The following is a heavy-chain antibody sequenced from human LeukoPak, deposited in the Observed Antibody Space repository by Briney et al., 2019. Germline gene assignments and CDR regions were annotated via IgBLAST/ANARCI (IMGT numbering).Heavy chain of an antibody. Sequence: PGGSLRLSCAASGFTFSSYAMTWVRQAPGKGLDWVSAISGSGGSTYYADSVKGRFTISRDNSKNTLYLQMNSLRAEDTAVYYCAKSEGYSINYFHYWGQGTLVTVSS. V-gene: IGHV3-23*01. CDR1: GFTFSSYA. CDR2: ISGSGGST. J-gene: IGHJ4*02. CDR3: AKSEGYSINYFHY. D-gene: IGHD2-15*01.